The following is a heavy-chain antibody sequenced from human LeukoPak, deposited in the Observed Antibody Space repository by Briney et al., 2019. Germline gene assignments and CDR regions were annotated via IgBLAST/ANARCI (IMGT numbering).Heavy chain of an antibody. CDR2: INPNSGGT. CDR1: GYTFTGYY. J-gene: IGHJ5*02. Sequence: ASVKVSCKASGYTFTGYYMHWVRQAPGQGLEWMGGINPNSGGTNYAQKFQGRVTMTRDTSISTAYMELSRLRSDDTAVYYCARDALLWFGDGGWFDPWGQGTLVTVSS. CDR3: ARDALLWFGDGGWFDP. V-gene: IGHV1-2*02. D-gene: IGHD3-10*01.